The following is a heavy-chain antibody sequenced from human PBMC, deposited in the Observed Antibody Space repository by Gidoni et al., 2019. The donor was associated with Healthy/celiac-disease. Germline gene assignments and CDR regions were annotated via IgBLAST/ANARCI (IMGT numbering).Heavy chain of an antibody. CDR2: ISGSGGST. CDR1: GVTFSSYA. V-gene: IGHV3-23*01. J-gene: IGHJ4*02. CDR3: AKDRVVVPYREVDY. Sequence: EVQLLESAGGVVQPGGCLRLSCAASGVTFSSYAMSLVRQAPGKGLAWVSAISGSGGSTYYADSVKGRFTISRDNSKNTRYLQMNSLRAEDTAVYYCAKDRVVVPYREVDYWGQGTLVTVSS. D-gene: IGHD2-2*01.